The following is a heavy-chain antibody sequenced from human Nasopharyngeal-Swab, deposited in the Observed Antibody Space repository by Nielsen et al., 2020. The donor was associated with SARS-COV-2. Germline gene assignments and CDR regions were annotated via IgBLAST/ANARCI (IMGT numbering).Heavy chain of an antibody. CDR2: IFYTGIT. CDR3: ARHDQWLIRLKN. D-gene: IGHD6-19*01. V-gene: IGHV4-39*01. CDR1: GGSISDASYN. J-gene: IGHJ4*02. Sequence: SETLSLTCTVSGGSISDASYNWGWIRQPPGRGPEWIAAIFYTGITYYSSSLRSRATISIDTSKNQFSLNLISVTAADTAVYYRARHDQWLIRLKNWGQGALVTVSS.